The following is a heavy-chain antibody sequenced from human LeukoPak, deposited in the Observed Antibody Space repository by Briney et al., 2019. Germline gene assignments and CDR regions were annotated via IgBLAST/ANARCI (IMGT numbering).Heavy chain of an antibody. CDR1: GDSFSGHTAV. D-gene: IGHD1-1*01. J-gene: IGHJ4*02. V-gene: IGHV6-1*01. Sequence: SQTLSLTCAVSGDSFSGHTAVWNWLRQSPSRGLEWLGRTYYRSKWYNDYEPSVKSRIMISPDTSKNKFSLQLNSVTPEDTAVYYCVRDEWVNWTPRGGFDYWGQGILVTVSS. CDR2: TYYRSKWYN. CDR3: VRDEWVNWTPRGGFDY.